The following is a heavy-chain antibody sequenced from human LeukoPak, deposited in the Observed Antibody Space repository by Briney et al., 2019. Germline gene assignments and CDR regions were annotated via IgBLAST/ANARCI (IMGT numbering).Heavy chain of an antibody. D-gene: IGHD3-22*01. V-gene: IGHV1-18*01. J-gene: IGHJ3*02. Sequence: ASVTVSCKASGYTFTSYNINWVRQAPGQGLEWMGWISGYNGNTNYAQKLQGRVTMTTDTSTSTAYMELRSLKSDDTAVYYCASLKNYYDSSGYLVTDAFDIWGQGTMVTVSS. CDR1: GYTFTSYN. CDR3: ASLKNYYDSSGYLVTDAFDI. CDR2: ISGYNGNT.